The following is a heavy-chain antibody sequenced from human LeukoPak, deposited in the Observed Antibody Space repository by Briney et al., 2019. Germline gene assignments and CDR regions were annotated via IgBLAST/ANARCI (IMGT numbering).Heavy chain of an antibody. D-gene: IGHD6-13*01. V-gene: IGHV1-8*01. CDR2: MNPNSGNT. CDR1: GYTFTSYD. CDR3: ARGQQLVPGFDY. Sequence: GASVKVSCKASGYTFTSYDINWVRQATGQGLEWMGWMNPNSGNTGYAQKFQGRVTMTRNTSISTAYMVLSSLRSEDTAVYYCARGQQLVPGFDYWGQGTLVTVSS. J-gene: IGHJ4*02.